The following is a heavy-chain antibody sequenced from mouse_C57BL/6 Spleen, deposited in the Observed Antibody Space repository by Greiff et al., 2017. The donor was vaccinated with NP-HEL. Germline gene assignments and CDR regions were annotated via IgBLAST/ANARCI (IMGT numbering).Heavy chain of an antibody. V-gene: IGHV5-12*01. J-gene: IGHJ2*01. CDR1: GFTFSDYY. CDR2: ISNGGGST. Sequence: VKLMESGGGLVQPGGSLKLSCAASGFTFSDYYMYWVRQTPEKRLEWVAYISNGGGSTYYLDTVKGRFTISRDNAKNTLYLQMSRLKSEDTAMYYCARFIYYDYNGVFDYWGQGTTLTVSS. D-gene: IGHD2-4*01. CDR3: ARFIYYDYNGVFDY.